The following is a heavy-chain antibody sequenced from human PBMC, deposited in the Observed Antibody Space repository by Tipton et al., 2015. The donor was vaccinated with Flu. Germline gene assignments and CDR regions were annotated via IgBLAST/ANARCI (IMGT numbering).Heavy chain of an antibody. V-gene: IGHV3-23*01. CDR1: GFTFSYYA. J-gene: IGHJ4*02. CDR3: AKSYWFDSSGPRLFDS. D-gene: IGHD3-22*01. Sequence: GSLRLSCAASGFTFSYYAMSWVRQAPGKGPEWVSTISGSGVSTYYADSVKGRFTIPRDNSRNTLYLQMNSLRAEDTAVYYCAKSYWFDSSGPRLFDSWGQGTRVTVSS. CDR2: ISGSGVST.